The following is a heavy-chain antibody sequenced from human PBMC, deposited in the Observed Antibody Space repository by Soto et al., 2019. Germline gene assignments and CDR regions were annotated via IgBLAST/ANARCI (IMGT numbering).Heavy chain of an antibody. CDR2: IIPFFGTT. CDR1: GGTFDSFG. Sequence: QVQLVQSGAEVKRPGSSVKVSCKASGGTFDSFGLSWVRQAPGQGLEWMGGIIPFFGTTTYAQKFQGKLTLAADDSTSTACMELRGLRSEDTAVYYCARDVEAPVVTPGFDPWGQGTLVTVSS. CDR3: ARDVEAPVVTPGFDP. D-gene: IGHD2-15*01. V-gene: IGHV1-69*01. J-gene: IGHJ5*02.